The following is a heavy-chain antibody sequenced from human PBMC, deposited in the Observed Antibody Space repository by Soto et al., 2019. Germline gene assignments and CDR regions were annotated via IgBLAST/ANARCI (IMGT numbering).Heavy chain of an antibody. CDR3: AKRRGDHSNYSWGIDV. CDR2: ISYDGSHK. CDR1: GFTFNNDG. Sequence: QVQLVESGGGVVQPGRSLILSCAASGFTFNNDGMHWVRQSPGKGLVWVTVISYDGSHKYYADSVKGRFTISRDNSKNTLYLQMNSLRDEDTAVYYCAKRRGDHSNYSWGIDVWGQGTTVTVSS. V-gene: IGHV3-30*18. J-gene: IGHJ6*02. D-gene: IGHD4-4*01.